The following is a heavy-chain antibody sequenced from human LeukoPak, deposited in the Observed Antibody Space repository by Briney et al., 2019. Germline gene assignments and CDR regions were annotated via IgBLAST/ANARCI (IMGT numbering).Heavy chain of an antibody. Sequence: ASVKVSCKASGGTFSSYAISWVRQAPGQRLEWMGRIIPILGIANYAQKFQGRVTITADKSTSTAYMELSSLRSEDTAVYYCARGVRGSGNYYPETNWFDPWGQGTLVTVSS. CDR2: IIPILGIA. CDR1: GGTFSSYA. D-gene: IGHD3-10*01. J-gene: IGHJ5*02. CDR3: ARGVRGSGNYYPETNWFDP. V-gene: IGHV1-69*04.